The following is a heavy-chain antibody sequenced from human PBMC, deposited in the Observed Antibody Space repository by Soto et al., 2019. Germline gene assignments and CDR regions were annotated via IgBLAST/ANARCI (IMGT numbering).Heavy chain of an antibody. Sequence: LETLPLTCTFSGGSSSSNSDCWTWIGQPPGKGREWIGNIYYSGTTYYNPSLKSRVTISVDTSKNQFALKLSSVTAADTTVYYCARHKGGYYRGVDVWGQGTTVTVSS. CDR1: GGSSSSNSDC. V-gene: IGHV4-39*01. CDR3: ARHKGGYYRGVDV. CDR2: IYYSGTT. J-gene: IGHJ6*02. D-gene: IGHD3-16*01.